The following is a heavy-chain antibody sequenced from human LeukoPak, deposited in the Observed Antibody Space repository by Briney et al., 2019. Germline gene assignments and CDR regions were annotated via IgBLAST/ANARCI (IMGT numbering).Heavy chain of an antibody. J-gene: IGHJ4*02. Sequence: PSETLSLTCAVFGGSISSYYWNWIRQPAGKGLEWIGHIYTSGSTNYNSSLKSRVTMSVDTSKNQFSVKLNSVIAADTAMYYCARGVYLGNGYYFHYWGQGTLVTVSS. CDR2: IYTSGST. V-gene: IGHV4-4*07. CDR3: ARGVYLGNGYYFHY. D-gene: IGHD2-8*01. CDR1: GGSISSYY.